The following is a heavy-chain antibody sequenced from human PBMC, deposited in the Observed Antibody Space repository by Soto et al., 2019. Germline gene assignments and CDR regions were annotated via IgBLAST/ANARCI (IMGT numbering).Heavy chain of an antibody. CDR1: GYIFTGYY. V-gene: IGHV1-2*02. CDR2: INTNSDVT. Sequence: ASVEVSCKASGYIFTGYYLHWVRQARGQGLEWMGWINTNSDVTNYAQNFQGRVTMTRDTSTSTAYMELSRLTSDDTAVYYCAREVSYFDTRGFDPWGQGTLVTVSS. CDR3: AREVSYFDTRGFDP. D-gene: IGHD3-22*01. J-gene: IGHJ5*02.